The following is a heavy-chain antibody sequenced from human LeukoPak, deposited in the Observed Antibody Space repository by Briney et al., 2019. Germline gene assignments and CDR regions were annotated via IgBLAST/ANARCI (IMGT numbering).Heavy chain of an antibody. CDR1: GGTFSSYA. J-gene: IGHJ4*02. CDR2: IIPIFGTA. CDR3: ARRGIAVAADHFDY. Sequence: GASVKVSCKASGGTFSSYAISWVRQAPGQGLDWMGGIIPIFGTANYAQKFQGRVTITADESTSTAYMELSSLRSEDTAVYYCARRGIAVAADHFDYWGQGTLVTVSS. D-gene: IGHD6-19*01. V-gene: IGHV1-69*13.